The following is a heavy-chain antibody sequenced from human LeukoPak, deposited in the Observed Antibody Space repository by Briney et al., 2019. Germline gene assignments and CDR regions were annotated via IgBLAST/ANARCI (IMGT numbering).Heavy chain of an antibody. V-gene: IGHV4-34*01. CDR3: ARDQSGGIYRYTLDI. D-gene: IGHD2-15*01. CDR1: GGSFSGYY. J-gene: IGHJ3*02. Sequence: SETLSLTCAVYGGSFSGYYWSWIRQPPGKGLEWIGEINHSGSTNYNPSLKGRVTISVDTSENQFSLRLTSVTAADTAVYYCARDQSGGIYRYTLDIWGQGTKVTVSS. CDR2: INHSGST.